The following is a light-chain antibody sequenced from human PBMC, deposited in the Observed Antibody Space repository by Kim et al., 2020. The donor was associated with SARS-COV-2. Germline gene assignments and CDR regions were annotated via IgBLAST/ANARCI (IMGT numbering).Light chain of an antibody. CDR2: YDS. CDR3: QVCDSGVV. V-gene: IGLV3-21*04. J-gene: IGLJ2*01. Sequence: GAPGKTARITCGGNNIGRKSVHWYQQKPGQAPVLVIYYDSDRPSGIPERFSGSNSGNTATLTISRVEAGDEADYYCQVCDSGVVFGGGTQLTVL. CDR1: NIGRKS.